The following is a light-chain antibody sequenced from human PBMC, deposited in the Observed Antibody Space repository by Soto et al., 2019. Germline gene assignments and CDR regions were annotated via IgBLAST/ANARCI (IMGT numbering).Light chain of an antibody. Sequence: EIVMTQSPATLSVSPGERATLSCRASQSVSGNLAWYQQKPGQAPRLLIYAATTSTTVIPASFSGSGSGTDFTLTISSLQSEDFAVYYCQQYNNWPPITFGPGTKVDIK. CDR2: AAT. CDR3: QQYNNWPPIT. V-gene: IGKV3-15*01. CDR1: QSVSGN. J-gene: IGKJ3*01.